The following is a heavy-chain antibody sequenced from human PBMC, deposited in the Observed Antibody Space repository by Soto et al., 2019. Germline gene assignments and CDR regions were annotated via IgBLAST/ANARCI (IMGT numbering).Heavy chain of an antibody. CDR3: AADPYYYDSSDYYSFDQ. J-gene: IGHJ4*02. V-gene: IGHV1-58*01. CDR1: GFNFRTTS. CDR2: IVVGSGNT. D-gene: IGHD3-22*01. Sequence: ASVKVSCEASGFNFRTTSVQWVRQARGQRLEWIGWIVVGSGNTNYAQNFQERVTITRDMSTSTAYLDVSRLRSEDTAVYYCAADPYYYDSSDYYSFDQWGQGTLVTVSS.